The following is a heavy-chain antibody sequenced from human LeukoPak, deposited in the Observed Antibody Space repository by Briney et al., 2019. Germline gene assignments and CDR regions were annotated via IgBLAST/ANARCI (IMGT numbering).Heavy chain of an antibody. J-gene: IGHJ3*02. CDR3: ARHGATTATNGKAFDI. CDR1: GGSISSSSYY. V-gene: IGHV4-39*01. D-gene: IGHD4-17*01. Sequence: KTSETLSLTCTVSGGSISSSSYYWGWIRQPPGKGLEWIGSIYYSGSTYYNPSLKSRVTISVDTSKNQFSLRLSSVTAADTAVYYCARHGATTATNGKAFDIWGQGTMVTVSS. CDR2: IYYSGST.